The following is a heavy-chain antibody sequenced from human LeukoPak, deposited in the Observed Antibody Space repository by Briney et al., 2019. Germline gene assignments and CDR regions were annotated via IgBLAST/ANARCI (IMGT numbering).Heavy chain of an antibody. CDR1: GYTFTSYY. Sequence: GASVKVSCKASGYTFTSYYMHWVRQAPGQGLEWLGIINPLSGKTTYTQKLQDRVTVTRDTSTSSVHMDLSSLRSEDTAVYYCARDPGNYGDLGLDFWGQGTMVTVSS. V-gene: IGHV1-46*04. J-gene: IGHJ3*01. CDR3: ARDPGNYGDLGLDF. D-gene: IGHD4-17*01. CDR2: INPLSGKT.